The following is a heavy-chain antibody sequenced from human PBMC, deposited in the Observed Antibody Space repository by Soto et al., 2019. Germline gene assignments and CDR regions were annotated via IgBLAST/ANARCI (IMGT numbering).Heavy chain of an antibody. V-gene: IGHV4-34*01. D-gene: IGHD3-3*01. CDR3: AREFWSGYRKYYYYMDV. CDR2: INHSGST. J-gene: IGHJ6*03. CDR1: GGSFSGYY. Sequence: SETLSLTCAVYGGSFSGYYWSWIRQPPGKGLEWIGEINHSGSTNYNPSLKSRVTISVDTSKNQFSLKLSSVTAADTAVYYCAREFWSGYRKYYYYMDVWGKGTTVTVSS.